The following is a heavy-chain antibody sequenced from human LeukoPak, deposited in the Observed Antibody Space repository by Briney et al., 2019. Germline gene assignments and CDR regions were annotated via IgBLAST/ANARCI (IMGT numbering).Heavy chain of an antibody. D-gene: IGHD3-22*01. V-gene: IGHV4-59*01. Sequence: PSETLSLTCTVSGGSISSYYWSWIRQPPGKGLEWIGYIYYSGSTNYNPSLKSRVTISVDTSKNQFSLKLSSVTAADTAVYYCARHGTTMIGPRYYFDYWGQGTLVTVSS. CDR3: ARHGTTMIGPRYYFDY. CDR2: IYYSGST. CDR1: GGSISSYY. J-gene: IGHJ4*02.